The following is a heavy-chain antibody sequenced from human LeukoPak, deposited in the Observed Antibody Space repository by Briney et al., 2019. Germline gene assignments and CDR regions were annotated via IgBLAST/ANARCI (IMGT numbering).Heavy chain of an antibody. J-gene: IGHJ4*02. CDR2: ITGSDGRT. Sequence: PGGSLSLSCAASGFTFSSAAMTWVRQAPGKGLEWVSTITGSDGRTYYADSVKGRFTISRDFSKNTLLLQMNSLRVEDTAIYYCAKGPQVGSGYHPDYWGQGTLVTVSS. CDR1: GFTFSSAA. V-gene: IGHV3-23*01. CDR3: AKGPQVGSGYHPDY. D-gene: IGHD3-22*01.